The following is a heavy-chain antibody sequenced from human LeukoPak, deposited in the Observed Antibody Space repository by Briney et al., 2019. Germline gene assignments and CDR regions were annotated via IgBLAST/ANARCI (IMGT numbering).Heavy chain of an antibody. CDR1: GYTFTGYY. V-gene: IGHV1-2*02. CDR3: ARAIRSLDIVATSQPVYYYYYMDV. D-gene: IGHD5-12*01. J-gene: IGHJ6*03. Sequence: GASVKVSCKASGYTFTGYYMHWVRQAPGQGLEWMGWINPNSGGTNYAQKFQGRVTMTRDTSISTAYMELSRLRSDDTAVYYCARAIRSLDIVATSQPVYYYYYMDVWGKGTTVTISS. CDR2: INPNSGGT.